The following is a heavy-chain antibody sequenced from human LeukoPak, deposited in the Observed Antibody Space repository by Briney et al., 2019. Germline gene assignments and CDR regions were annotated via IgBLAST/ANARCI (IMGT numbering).Heavy chain of an antibody. CDR1: NGSFSGYY. CDR3: ARAAWNGGGGLDP. V-gene: IGHV4-34*01. Sequence: PSETLSLTCAVYNGSFSGYYWSWIRQSPEKGLEWIGEVNHGGDTNYNPSLRSRVTISLDTSKNHFSLKLRSVTAADTAIYNCARAAWNGGGGLDPWGQGTLVTVSS. D-gene: IGHD3-16*01. CDR2: VNHGGDT. J-gene: IGHJ5*02.